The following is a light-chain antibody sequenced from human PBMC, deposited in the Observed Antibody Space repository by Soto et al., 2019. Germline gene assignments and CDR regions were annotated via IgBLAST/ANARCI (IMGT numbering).Light chain of an antibody. V-gene: IGLV2-14*01. J-gene: IGLJ3*02. Sequence: QSALTQPASVSGSPGQSITISCTGTSSDVGGYNYVSWYQQNPGKAPKLMIYEVSNRPSGVSNRFSGSKSGNTASLTISGLQAEDEAYYYCSSYTSSSTRVFGGGTKVTVL. CDR2: EVS. CDR3: SSYTSSSTRV. CDR1: SSDVGGYNY.